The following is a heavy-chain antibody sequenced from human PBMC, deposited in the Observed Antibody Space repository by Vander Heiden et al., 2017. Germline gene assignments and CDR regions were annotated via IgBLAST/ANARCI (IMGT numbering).Heavy chain of an antibody. CDR1: GFTFSRYS. D-gene: IGHD6-19*01. Sequence: EVQLLESGGGLVQPGGSLRLSCAASGFTFSRYSMSWVRQGPGKGLEWVSAISGSGGSTYYADSVKGRFTISRDNSKNTLYLQMNSLRAEDTAVYYCAKDRDSSGWYGYNWFDPWGQGTLVTVSS. V-gene: IGHV3-23*01. CDR3: AKDRDSSGWYGYNWFDP. J-gene: IGHJ5*02. CDR2: ISGSGGST.